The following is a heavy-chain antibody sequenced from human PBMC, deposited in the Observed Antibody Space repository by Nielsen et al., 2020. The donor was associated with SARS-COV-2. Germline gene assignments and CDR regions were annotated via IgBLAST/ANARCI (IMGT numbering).Heavy chain of an antibody. CDR2: IIPIFGTA. Sequence: SVKVSCKASGGTFSSYAISWVRQAPGQGLEWMGGIIPIFGTANYAQKFQGRVTITADESTSTAYMELSSLRSEDTAVYYCASGCYSGLKYYYYMDVWGKGTTVTVSS. V-gene: IGHV1-69*13. D-gene: IGHD2-21*02. CDR3: ASGCYSGLKYYYYMDV. CDR1: GGTFSSYA. J-gene: IGHJ6*03.